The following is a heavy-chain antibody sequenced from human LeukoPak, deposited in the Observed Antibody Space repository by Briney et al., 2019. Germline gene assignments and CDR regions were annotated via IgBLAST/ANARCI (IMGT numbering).Heavy chain of an antibody. CDR1: GGSFSGYY. CDR2: INHSGST. J-gene: IGHJ5*02. Sequence: PSETLSLTCAVYGGSFSGYYWSWIRQPPGKGLEWIGEINHSGSTNYNPSLKSRVTISVDTSKNQFSLKLSSVTAADTAVYYCARTSQKTRFDPWGQGTLVTVSS. V-gene: IGHV4-34*01. CDR3: ARTSQKTRFDP.